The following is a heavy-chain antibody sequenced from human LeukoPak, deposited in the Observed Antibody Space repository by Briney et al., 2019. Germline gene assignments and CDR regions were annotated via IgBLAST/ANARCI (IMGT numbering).Heavy chain of an antibody. Sequence: GGSLRLSCAASGFTFSSYAMHWVRQAPGKGLEWVAVISYDGSNEYYADSVKGRFTISRDNSKNTLSLQMNSLRAEDTAVYYCAKPQDHGGNVENFNIWGQGTMVTVSS. D-gene: IGHD4-23*01. CDR2: ISYDGSNE. CDR1: GFTFSSYA. V-gene: IGHV3-30-3*01. J-gene: IGHJ3*02. CDR3: AKPQDHGGNVENFNI.